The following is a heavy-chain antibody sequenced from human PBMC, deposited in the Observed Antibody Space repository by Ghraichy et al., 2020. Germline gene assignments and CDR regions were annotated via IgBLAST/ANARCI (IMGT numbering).Heavy chain of an antibody. D-gene: IGHD1-26*01. V-gene: IGHV3-48*04. CDR2: ISSSGSIT. Sequence: GGSLRLSCAASGFTFSSYSMNWVRQAPGKGLEWVSHISSSGSITHYADSVKGRFTISRDNAKNSLYLQMNSLGVEDTAVYYCARDNSGSYYFAYDIWGQGTMVIVSS. CDR1: GFTFSSYS. J-gene: IGHJ3*02. CDR3: ARDNSGSYYFAYDI.